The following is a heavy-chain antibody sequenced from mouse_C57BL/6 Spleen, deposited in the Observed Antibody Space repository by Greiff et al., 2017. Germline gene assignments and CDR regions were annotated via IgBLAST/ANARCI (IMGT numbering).Heavy chain of an antibody. Sequence: QVQLQQPGAELVKPGASVKLSCKASGYTFTSYWMQWVKQRPGQGLEWIGEIDPSDSYTNYNQKFKGKATVTVDTSSSTAYMQLSSLTSEDSAVYYCARVSTMVTGYFDVWGTGTTVTVSS. V-gene: IGHV1-50*01. CDR1: GYTFTSYW. J-gene: IGHJ1*03. D-gene: IGHD2-2*01. CDR3: ARVSTMVTGYFDV. CDR2: IDPSDSYT.